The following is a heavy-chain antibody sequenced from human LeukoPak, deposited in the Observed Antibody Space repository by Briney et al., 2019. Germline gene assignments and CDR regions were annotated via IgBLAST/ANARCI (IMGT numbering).Heavy chain of an antibody. CDR1: GFAFSSYG. V-gene: IGHV3-33*01. CDR2: IWYDGSNK. Sequence: PGRSLRLSCAASGFAFSSYGMHWVRRAPGKGLEWVAVIWYDGSNKYYADSVKGRFTISRDNSKNTLYLQMNSLRAEDTAVYYCARALHPPFDYWGQGTLVTVSS. D-gene: IGHD4-11*01. CDR3: ARALHPPFDY. J-gene: IGHJ4*02.